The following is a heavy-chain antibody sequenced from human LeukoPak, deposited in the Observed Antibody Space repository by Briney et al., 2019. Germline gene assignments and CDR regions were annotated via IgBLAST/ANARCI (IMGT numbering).Heavy chain of an antibody. CDR1: GFTFRNYD. J-gene: IGHJ4*02. D-gene: IGHD6-19*01. V-gene: IGHV3-33*06. Sequence: PGGSLRLSCAASGFTFRNYDMHWVRQPPGKGLEWVALILYDGSNKYSADSVRGRFTISRDNSKNTLYLQMNSLRAEDTAVYYCAKDSSGSDYWGQGTLVTVSS. CDR3: AKDSSGSDY. CDR2: ILYDGSNK.